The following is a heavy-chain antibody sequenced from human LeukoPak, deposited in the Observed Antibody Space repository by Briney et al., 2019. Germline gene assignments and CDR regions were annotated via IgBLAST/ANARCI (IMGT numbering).Heavy chain of an antibody. Sequence: PSETLSLTCAVYGGSFSGYYWSWLRQPPGKGLEWIGEINHSGSTNYNPSLKSRVTISVDTSKNQFPLKLSSVTAADTAVYYCARGRGNRPYYYDSSGYYYFDYWGQGTLVTVSS. V-gene: IGHV4-34*01. CDR2: INHSGST. CDR3: ARGRGNRPYYYDSSGYYYFDY. CDR1: GGSFSGYY. J-gene: IGHJ4*02. D-gene: IGHD3-22*01.